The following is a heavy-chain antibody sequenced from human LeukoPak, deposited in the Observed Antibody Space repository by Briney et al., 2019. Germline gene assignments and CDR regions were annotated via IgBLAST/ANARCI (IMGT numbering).Heavy chain of an antibody. D-gene: IGHD2-21*01. J-gene: IGHJ4*02. V-gene: IGHV3-23*01. CDR3: AKDPVVVIALYYFDY. CDR2: ISGSGGST. CDR1: GFTFSSYA. Sequence: GGSLRLSCAASGFTFSSYAMSWVRQAPGRGLEWVSAISGSGGSTYYADSVKGRFTISRDNSKNTLYLQMNSLRAEDTAVYYCAKDPVVVIALYYFDYWGQGTLVTVSS.